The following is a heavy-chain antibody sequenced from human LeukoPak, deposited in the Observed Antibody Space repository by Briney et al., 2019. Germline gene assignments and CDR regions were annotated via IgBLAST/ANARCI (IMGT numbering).Heavy chain of an antibody. V-gene: IGHV3-23*01. CDR2: ISGSGHTT. D-gene: IGHD3-10*01. CDR3: AKNRFGELLRVRYFDY. Sequence: SGASLRLSCAASGVSGVTFSNYALNWVRQAPGKGLEWVSDISGSGHTTNYADSVKGRFSISRDNSKTTLYLQMSSLRVEDTAVYYCAKNRFGELLRVRYFDYWGQGTLVTVSS. J-gene: IGHJ4*02. CDR1: GVSGVTFSNYA.